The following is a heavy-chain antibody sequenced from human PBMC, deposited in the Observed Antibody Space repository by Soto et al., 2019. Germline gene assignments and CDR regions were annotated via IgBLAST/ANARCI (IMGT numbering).Heavy chain of an antibody. Sequence: QVQLVQSGAAVKKPGSSVKVSCKASGGTFSSYTISWVRQAPGQGLEWMGRIIPILGIANYAQKFQGRVTITADKSTSTAYMELRSLRSEDTAVYYCARGGGYDFTNFDYWGQGTLVTVSS. CDR3: ARGGGYDFTNFDY. CDR2: IIPILGIA. V-gene: IGHV1-69*02. CDR1: GGTFSSYT. D-gene: IGHD5-12*01. J-gene: IGHJ4*02.